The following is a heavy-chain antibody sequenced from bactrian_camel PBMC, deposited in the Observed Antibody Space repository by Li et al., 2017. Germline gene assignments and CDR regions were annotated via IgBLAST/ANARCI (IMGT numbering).Heavy chain of an antibody. D-gene: IGHD5*01. CDR2: IATGSGNT. CDR3: AADRAPCLAALGNITGYSI. Sequence: HVQLVESGGGSVQAGVSLRLSCTASGYVYTLGWFRQAPGKEREGVARIATGSGNTYYADSVKGRFTISQDNAKNTVYLQMNSLRPEDTAMYYCAADRAPCLAALGNITGYSIWGQGTQVTVS. J-gene: IGHJ4*01. CDR1: GYVYT. V-gene: IGHV3S63*01.